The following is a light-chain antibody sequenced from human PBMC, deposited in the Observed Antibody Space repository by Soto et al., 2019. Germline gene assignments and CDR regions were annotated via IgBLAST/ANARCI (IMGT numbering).Light chain of an antibody. CDR3: QQYNDWPRT. Sequence: EIVMKQSPATLSVSPGERATLSCRASQSVSRNLAWYQQRPGQAPRLLIYGASTRATAIPARFSGSGSGTEFTLTISSLQSEDFAVYYCQQYNDWPRTFGQGTKVEVK. CDR1: QSVSRN. J-gene: IGKJ1*01. V-gene: IGKV3-15*01. CDR2: GAS.